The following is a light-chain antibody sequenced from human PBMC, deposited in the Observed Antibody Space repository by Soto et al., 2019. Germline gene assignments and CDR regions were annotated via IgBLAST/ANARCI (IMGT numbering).Light chain of an antibody. CDR1: QNISSR. CDR2: DAS. J-gene: IGKJ1*01. Sequence: FQMTHSPSTLSASVGDRVTITCRASQNISSRLAWFQQKPGKAPKLLIYDASSLESGVPQRFSGSGSGTEFTLTISRLQTADFSTYYCQQYHSYWTFGQGTKVDIK. CDR3: QQYHSYWT. V-gene: IGKV1-5*01.